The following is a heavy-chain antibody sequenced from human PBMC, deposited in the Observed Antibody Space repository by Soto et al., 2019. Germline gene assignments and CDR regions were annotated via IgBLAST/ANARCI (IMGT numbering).Heavy chain of an antibody. CDR2: IYYSGST. V-gene: IGHV4-59*01. J-gene: IGHJ4*02. D-gene: IGHD6-13*01. CDR3: ARVQESRSWYPYLDY. Sequence: SETLSLTCTVSGGSISSYYWSWIRQPPGKGLEWIGYIYYSGSTNYNPSLKSRVTISVDTSKNQFSLKLSSVTAADTAVYYCARVQESRSWYPYLDYWGQGTLVTVSS. CDR1: GGSISSYY.